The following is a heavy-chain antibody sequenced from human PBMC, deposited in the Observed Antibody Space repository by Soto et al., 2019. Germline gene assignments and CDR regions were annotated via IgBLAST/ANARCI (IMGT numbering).Heavy chain of an antibody. CDR2: IIPIFGTA. D-gene: IGHD6-13*01. Sequence: SVKVSCTASGGTFSSYAISWVRQAPGQGLEWMGGIIPIFGTANYAQKFQGRVTITADKSTSTAYMELSSLRSEDTAVYYCARVDRIAAAAYYYYGMDVWGQGTTVTVSS. J-gene: IGHJ6*02. V-gene: IGHV1-69*06. CDR3: ARVDRIAAAAYYYYGMDV. CDR1: GGTFSSYA.